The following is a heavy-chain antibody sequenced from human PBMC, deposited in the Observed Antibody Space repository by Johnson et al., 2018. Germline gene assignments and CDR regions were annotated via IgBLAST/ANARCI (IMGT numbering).Heavy chain of an antibody. J-gene: IGHJ6*02. CDR2: ISHDGSNT. CDR3: AVFRYCSSSSCYYYGINV. Sequence: QVQLVQSGGGVVQPGRSLRLTCAASQFAFSSYGMHWVRQAPGKGLEWVAVISHDGSNTYYADSVKGRFTISRDNSKNTLYLQMNSLRAEDTAVYYFAVFRYCSSSSCYYYGINVWGQGTTVTVSS. CDR1: QFAFSSYG. D-gene: IGHD2-2*01. V-gene: IGHV3-30*03.